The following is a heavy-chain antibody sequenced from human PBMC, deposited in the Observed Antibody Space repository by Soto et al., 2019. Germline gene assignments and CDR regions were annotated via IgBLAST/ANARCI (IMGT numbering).Heavy chain of an antibody. Sequence: GASVKVSCKASGGTFSSYAISWVRLAPGQGLEWMGGIIPIFGTANYAQKFQGRVTITADESTSTAYMELSSLRSEDTAVYYCARGGGYELFDYWGQGTLVTVSS. CDR3: ARGGGYELFDY. D-gene: IGHD5-12*01. CDR2: IIPIFGTA. J-gene: IGHJ4*02. V-gene: IGHV1-69*13. CDR1: GGTFSSYA.